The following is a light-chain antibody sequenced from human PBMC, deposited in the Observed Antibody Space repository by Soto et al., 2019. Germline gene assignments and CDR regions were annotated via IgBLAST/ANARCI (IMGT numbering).Light chain of an antibody. CDR2: VNI. J-gene: IGLJ2*01. V-gene: IGLV1-40*01. CDR1: SSNIGAGYD. CDR3: QSYDSSLSVV. Sequence: QSVLTQPPSVSGAPGQRVTISCTGSSSNIGAGYDVHWYQQLPGTAPKLPIHVNINRPSGVPDRFSGSKSGTSASLAITGLQAEDEADYYCQSYDSSLSVVFGGGTKLTVL.